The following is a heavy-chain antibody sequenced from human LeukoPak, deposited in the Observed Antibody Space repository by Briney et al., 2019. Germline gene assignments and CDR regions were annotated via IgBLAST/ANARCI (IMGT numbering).Heavy chain of an antibody. CDR2: IWYDGSNK. V-gene: IGHV3-33*06. CDR1: GFTFSSYG. Sequence: TGGSLRLSCAASGFTFSSYGMHWVRQAPGKGLEWVAVIWYDGSNKYYADSVKGRFTISRDNSKNTLYLQMNSLRAEDTAVYYCAKTAGRHSGYDLDYWGRGTLVTVSS. CDR3: AKTAGRHSGYDLDY. D-gene: IGHD5-12*01. J-gene: IGHJ4*02.